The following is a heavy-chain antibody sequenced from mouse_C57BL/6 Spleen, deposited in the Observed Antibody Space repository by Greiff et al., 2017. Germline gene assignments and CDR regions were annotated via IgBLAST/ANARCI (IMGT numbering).Heavy chain of an antibody. D-gene: IGHD1-1*01. Sequence: QVQLQQPGAELVRPGTSVKLSCKASGYTFTSYWMHWVKQRPGQGLEWIGVIDPSDSYTNYNQKFKGKATLTVDTSSSTAYMQRSSLTSEDSAVYYCARGAYYGSSYPYWYFDVWGTGTTVTVSS. CDR2: IDPSDSYT. V-gene: IGHV1-59*01. CDR3: ARGAYYGSSYPYWYFDV. J-gene: IGHJ1*03. CDR1: GYTFTSYW.